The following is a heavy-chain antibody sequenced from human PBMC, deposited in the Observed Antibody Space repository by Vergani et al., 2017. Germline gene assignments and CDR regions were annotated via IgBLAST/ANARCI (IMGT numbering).Heavy chain of an antibody. CDR1: GYTFTSYG. CDR2: ISAYNGNT. V-gene: IGHV1-18*01. Sequence: QVQLVQSGAEVKKPGASVKVSCKASGYTFTSYGISWVRQAPGQGLEWMGWISAYNGNTNYAQKLQGRVTMTTDTSTRTAYMELRSLRSDDTAVYYCARKNIVVVPAAIEEYYYYYMDVWGKGTTVTVSS. J-gene: IGHJ6*03. CDR3: ARKNIVVVPAAIEEYYYYYMDV. D-gene: IGHD2-2*02.